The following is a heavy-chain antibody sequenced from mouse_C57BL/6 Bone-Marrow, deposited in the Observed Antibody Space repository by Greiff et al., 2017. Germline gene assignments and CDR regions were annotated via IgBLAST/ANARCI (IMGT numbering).Heavy chain of an antibody. CDR2: LYPGDGDT. Sequence: QVQLQQSGPELVKPGASVKISCKASGYAFSSSWMNWVKQRPGQGLEWIGRLYPGDGDTNYNGKFKGKATLTADTSSSTAYMQLSSLTSEDSAVYFCARYVITTRAIDYWGQGTSVTVSS. V-gene: IGHV1-82*01. CDR1: GYAFSSSW. CDR3: ARYVITTRAIDY. J-gene: IGHJ4*01. D-gene: IGHD2-4*01.